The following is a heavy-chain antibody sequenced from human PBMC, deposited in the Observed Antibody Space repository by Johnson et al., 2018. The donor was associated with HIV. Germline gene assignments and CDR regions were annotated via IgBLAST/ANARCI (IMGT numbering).Heavy chain of an antibody. J-gene: IGHJ3*02. V-gene: IGHV3-30*04. CDR1: GFTFSSYS. CDR2: ISNDGRNK. D-gene: IGHD3-10*01. CDR3: AREGGGTVVLGDEGAFDI. Sequence: VQLVESGGGVVQPARSLRLSCAASGFTFSSYSMHWVRQDPGKGLEWVAGISNDGRNKYYADSVKGRFTISRDNSKNTLFLQMNSLRAEDTSVYYCAREGGGTVVLGDEGAFDIWGQGTMVTVSS.